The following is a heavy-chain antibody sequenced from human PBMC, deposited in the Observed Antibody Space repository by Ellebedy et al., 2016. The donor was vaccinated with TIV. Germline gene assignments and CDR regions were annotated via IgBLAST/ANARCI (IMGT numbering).Heavy chain of an antibody. V-gene: IGHV1-18*01. Sequence: ASVKVSXXASGYTFTNYGISWVRQAPEQGLEWMGWISAYNGNTDYAQKFQGRIMMTTDTSRKTAYMELASLRSDDTAVYYCARDTPSNDYGDYEYNGMDVWGQGTTVTVYS. CDR2: ISAYNGNT. J-gene: IGHJ6*02. CDR1: GYTFTNYG. CDR3: ARDTPSNDYGDYEYNGMDV. D-gene: IGHD4-17*01.